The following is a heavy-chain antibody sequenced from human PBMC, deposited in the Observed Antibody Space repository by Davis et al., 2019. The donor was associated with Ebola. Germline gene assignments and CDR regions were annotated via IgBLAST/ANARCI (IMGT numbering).Heavy chain of an antibody. J-gene: IGHJ4*02. V-gene: IGHV3-23*01. CDR3: AKGGGSYYKEFGY. Sequence: GESLKISCTASGFTFGDYAMSWVRQAPGKGLEWVSAISGSGGSTYYADSVKGRFTISRDNSKNTLYLQMNSLRAEDTAVYYCAKGGGSYYKEFGYWGQGTLVTVSS. CDR2: ISGSGGST. CDR1: GFTFGDYA. D-gene: IGHD1-26*01.